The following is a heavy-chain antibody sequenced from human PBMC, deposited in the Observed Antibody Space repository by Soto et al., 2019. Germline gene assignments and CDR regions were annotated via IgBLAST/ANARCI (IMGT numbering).Heavy chain of an antibody. CDR1: GFTFSSYS. D-gene: IGHD6-13*01. V-gene: IGHV3-21*01. Sequence: PGGSLRLSCAASGFTFSSYSMNWVRQAPGKGLEWVSSISSSSSYIYYADSVKGRFTISRDNAKNSLYLQMNSLRAEDTAVYYCARDKPGSSWYFSNWFDPWGQGTLVTVSS. CDR3: ARDKPGSSWYFSNWFDP. J-gene: IGHJ5*02. CDR2: ISSSSSYI.